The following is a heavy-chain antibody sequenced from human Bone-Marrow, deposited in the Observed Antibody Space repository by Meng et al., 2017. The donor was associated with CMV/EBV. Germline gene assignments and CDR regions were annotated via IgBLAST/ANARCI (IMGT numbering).Heavy chain of an antibody. CDR3: TRDSGLRNAFDI. J-gene: IGHJ3*02. V-gene: IGHV3-49*04. D-gene: IGHD2-15*01. Sequence: GESLKISCTASGFTFGDYAMSWVRQAPGKGLEWVGFIRSKAYGGTTEYAASVKGRFTISRDDSKSIAYLQMNSLKTEDTAVYYCTRDSGLRNAFDIWGQGTMVTVSS. CDR1: GFTFGDYA. CDR2: IRSKAYGGTT.